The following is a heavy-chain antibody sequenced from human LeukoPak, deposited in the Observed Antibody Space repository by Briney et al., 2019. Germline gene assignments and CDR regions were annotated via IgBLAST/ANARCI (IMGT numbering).Heavy chain of an antibody. Sequence: GGSLRLSCAASGFTFSSYAMSWVRQAPGKGLEWVSAISGSGGSTYYADSVKGRFTISRDNSKNTLYLQMNSLRAEDTAVYYCAKVWNYYYYYYYMDVWGKGTTVTVSS. CDR2: ISGSGGST. D-gene: IGHD1-7*01. V-gene: IGHV3-23*01. CDR1: GFTFSSYA. CDR3: AKVWNYYYYYYYMDV. J-gene: IGHJ6*03.